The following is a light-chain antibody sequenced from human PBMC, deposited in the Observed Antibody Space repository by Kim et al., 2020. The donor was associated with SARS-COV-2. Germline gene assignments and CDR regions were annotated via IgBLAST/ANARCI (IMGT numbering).Light chain of an antibody. CDR2: NNN. Sequence: QSVLTQPPSASGTPGQRVTISCSGSNSNIGRNTINWYQQFPGTAPKLVIYNNNQRPSGVPDRFSGSKSGTSASLAISVLQSEDEADYYCAAWGDSLDGPYVVGTGTKVTVL. CDR1: NSNIGRNT. J-gene: IGLJ1*01. V-gene: IGLV1-44*01. CDR3: AAWGDSLDGPYV.